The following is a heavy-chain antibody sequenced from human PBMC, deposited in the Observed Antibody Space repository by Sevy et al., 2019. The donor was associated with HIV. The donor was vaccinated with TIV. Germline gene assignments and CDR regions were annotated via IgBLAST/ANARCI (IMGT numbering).Heavy chain of an antibody. Sequence: GGSLRLSCAASGFTFSSYGMHWVRQAPGKGLEWVAVISYDGSNKYYADSVKGRFTISRDNSKITLDLQMNSLRAEDTAVYYCAKDRIVVVPARPYYYYGMDVWGQGTTVTVSS. D-gene: IGHD2-2*01. CDR2: ISYDGSNK. J-gene: IGHJ6*02. CDR1: GFTFSSYG. CDR3: AKDRIVVVPARPYYYYGMDV. V-gene: IGHV3-30*18.